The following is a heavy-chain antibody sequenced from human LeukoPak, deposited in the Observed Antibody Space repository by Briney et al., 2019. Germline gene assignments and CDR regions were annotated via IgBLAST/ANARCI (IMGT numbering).Heavy chain of an antibody. D-gene: IGHD6-19*01. CDR3: VKSREQWAPFDY. CDR2: ISGSGIST. CDR1: GFTFTIYA. V-gene: IGHV3-23*01. Sequence: GGSLRLSCAVYGFTFTIYAMSWVRQAPGKGLEWVTGISGSGISTYYADSVRGRFTISRDNSKSTLYLQMNSLGAEDTAVYYCVKSREQWAPFDYWGQGTLVTVSS. J-gene: IGHJ4*02.